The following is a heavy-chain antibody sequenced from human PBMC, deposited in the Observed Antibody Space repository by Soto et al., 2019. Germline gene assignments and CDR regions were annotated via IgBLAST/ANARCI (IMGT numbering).Heavy chain of an antibody. J-gene: IGHJ6*02. CDR3: TRHVGFLVYYGMDV. Sequence: GGSLRLSCAASGFTFSGSARHWVRQASGEGLEWVGRIRSKANSYATAYAASVKGRFTISRDDSKNTAYLQMNSLKTEDTAVYYCTRHVGFLVYYGMDVWGQGTTVTVSS. CDR1: GFTFSGSA. V-gene: IGHV3-73*01. CDR2: IRSKANSYAT. D-gene: IGHD2-15*01.